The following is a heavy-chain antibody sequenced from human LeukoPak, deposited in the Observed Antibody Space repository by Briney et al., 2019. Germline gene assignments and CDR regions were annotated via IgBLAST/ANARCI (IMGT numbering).Heavy chain of an antibody. CDR1: GFTFSSYS. D-gene: IGHD1-7*01. V-gene: IGHV3-21*01. CDR3: ARSYNWNYATFDY. J-gene: IGHJ4*02. CDR2: ISSSSSFI. Sequence: GGSLRLSCAASGFTFSSYSMNWVRQAPGKGLEWVSSISSSSSFIYYADSVKGRFTISRDNAKNSLFLQMHSLRAEDTAVYYCARSYNWNYATFDYWGQGTLVTVSS.